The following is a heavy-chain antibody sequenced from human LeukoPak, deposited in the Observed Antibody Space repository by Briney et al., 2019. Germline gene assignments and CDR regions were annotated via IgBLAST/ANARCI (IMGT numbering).Heavy chain of an antibody. CDR1: GGSISGYY. V-gene: IGHV4-59*08. Sequence: PSETLSLTCSVSGGSISGYYWSWLRQPPGNGLEWIGYISNSGNTDYNPSLKSRAAISVDSSKNQFSLKLRSVTAADTAMYYCARSDIYNGNTFDCFDIWGQGTMVAVSS. CDR3: ARSDIYNGNTFDCFDI. D-gene: IGHD3-10*01. CDR2: ISNSGNT. J-gene: IGHJ3*02.